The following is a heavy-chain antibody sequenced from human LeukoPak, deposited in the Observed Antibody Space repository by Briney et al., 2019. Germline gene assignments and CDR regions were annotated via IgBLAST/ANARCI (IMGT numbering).Heavy chain of an antibody. D-gene: IGHD2-15*01. Sequence: GGSLRLSCAASGFTFSSYSMNWVRQAPGKGLEWVSSISSSSSYIYYADSVKGRFTISRDNAKNSLYLQMNSLRAEDTAVYYCARDLVLVVAAADDYWGQGTLVTVSS. CDR1: GFTFSSYS. J-gene: IGHJ4*02. CDR2: ISSSSSYI. V-gene: IGHV3-21*01. CDR3: ARDLVLVVAAADDY.